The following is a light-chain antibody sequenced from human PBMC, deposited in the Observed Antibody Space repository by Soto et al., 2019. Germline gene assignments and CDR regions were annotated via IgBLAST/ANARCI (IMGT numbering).Light chain of an antibody. CDR2: DAS. V-gene: IGKV3-11*01. CDR1: QSISNY. Sequence: EIVLTQSPATLSLSPGERATLSCRASQSISNYLAWYQQKPGQAPRLLIYDASKRATGIPARFSGSGSGTDFTLTISSVEPEDFEVYYCQQRSNWYTFGQGTKLEIK. J-gene: IGKJ2*01. CDR3: QQRSNWYT.